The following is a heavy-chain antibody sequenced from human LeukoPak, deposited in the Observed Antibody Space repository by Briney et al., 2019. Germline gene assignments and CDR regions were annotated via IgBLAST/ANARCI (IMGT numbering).Heavy chain of an antibody. D-gene: IGHD3-10*01. J-gene: IGHJ3*02. CDR3: AKDRVLLWFGGSIDAFDI. CDR1: GFTFDDYA. CDR2: ISGSGGST. V-gene: IGHV3-23*01. Sequence: GGSLRLSCAASGFTFDDYAMHWVRQAPGKGLEWVSGISGSGGSTYYADSVKGRFTISRDNSKNTLYLQMNSLRAEDTAVYYCAKDRVLLWFGGSIDAFDIWGQGTMVTVSS.